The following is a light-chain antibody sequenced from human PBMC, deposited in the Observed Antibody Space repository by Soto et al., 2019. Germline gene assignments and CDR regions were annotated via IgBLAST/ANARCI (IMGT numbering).Light chain of an antibody. V-gene: IGKV3-11*01. CDR3: QQRSNWIT. J-gene: IGKJ5*01. CDR2: DAS. Sequence: EIVLTQSPATLSLSPGERATLSCRASQSVSSSLAWYQQQPGQAPRLLIYDASNRATGIPARFSGSGSGTDFTLTISRLEPEDFAVYYCQQRSNWITFGQGTRLEIK. CDR1: QSVSSS.